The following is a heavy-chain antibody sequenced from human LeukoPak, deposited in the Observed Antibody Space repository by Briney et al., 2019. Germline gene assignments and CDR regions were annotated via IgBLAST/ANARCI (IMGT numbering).Heavy chain of an antibody. CDR2: MNPNSGNT. J-gene: IGHJ6*02. V-gene: IGHV1-8*01. D-gene: IGHD1-20*01. Sequence: ASVKVSCKASGYTFTSYEINWVRQATGQGLEWMGWMNPNSGNTGYAQKFQGRVTMTRNTSISTAYMELSSLRSEDTAVYYCARAYYNWNSYYYYGMDVWGQGTTVTVSS. CDR3: ARAYYNWNSYYYYGMDV. CDR1: GYTFTSYE.